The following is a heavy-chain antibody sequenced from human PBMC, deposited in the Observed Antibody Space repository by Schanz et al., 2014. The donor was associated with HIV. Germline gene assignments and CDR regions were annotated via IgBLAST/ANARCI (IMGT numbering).Heavy chain of an antibody. V-gene: IGHV3-53*01. CDR3: AKRGPYTGRYEYFQQ. Sequence: EVQLLESGGGLIQRGGSLRLSCAASGFAVSSNFLNWVRQTPGKGLEWVSFTSSDGTTYYADSVKGRFTISRDNSKNTLFLQMNSLRAEDTALYYCAKRGPYTGRYEYFQQWGQGTLVTVSS. J-gene: IGHJ1*01. D-gene: IGHD1-26*01. CDR1: GFAVSSNF. CDR2: TSSDGTT.